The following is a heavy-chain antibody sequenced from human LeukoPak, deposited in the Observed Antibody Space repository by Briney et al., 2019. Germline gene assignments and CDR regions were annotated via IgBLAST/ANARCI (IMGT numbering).Heavy chain of an antibody. CDR3: ARGRRVITMVRGASAWFDP. J-gene: IGHJ5*02. CDR2: INHSGST. D-gene: IGHD3-10*01. CDR1: GGSFSGYY. Sequence: SETLSLTCAVYGGSFSGYYWSWIRQPPGKGLEWIGEINHSGSTNYNPSLKSRVTISVDTSKNQFSLKLSSVTAADTAVYYCARGRRVITMVRGASAWFDPWGQGTLVTVSS. V-gene: IGHV4-34*01.